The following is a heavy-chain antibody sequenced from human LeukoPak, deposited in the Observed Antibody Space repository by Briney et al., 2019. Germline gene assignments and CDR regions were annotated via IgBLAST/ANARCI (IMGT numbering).Heavy chain of an antibody. J-gene: IGHJ4*02. D-gene: IGHD2-15*01. Sequence: GGSLRLSCAASGFTFSSYGMHWVRQAPGKGLEWVAVISYDGSNKYYADSVKGRFTISRDNSKNTLYLQMNSLRAEDTAVYYCARGALPTISSSSSVDYWGQGTLVTVSS. V-gene: IGHV3-30*03. CDR2: ISYDGSNK. CDR3: ARGALPTISSSSSVDY. CDR1: GFTFSSYG.